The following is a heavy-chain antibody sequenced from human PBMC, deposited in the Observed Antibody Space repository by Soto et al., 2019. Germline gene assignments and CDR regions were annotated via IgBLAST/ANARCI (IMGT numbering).Heavy chain of an antibody. CDR1: GGSISSGY. CDR3: TGACYDVSGYSLDP. D-gene: IGHD3-22*01. Sequence: PSETLSLTCSVSGGSISSGYWTWIRQPPGKGLEWIGYIYYGGSINYNPSLKSRVIISVDTAKNQFSLRLSSVSAADTAVYYCTGACYDVSGYSLDPWGQGTLVTVSS. J-gene: IGHJ5*02. CDR2: IYYGGSI. V-gene: IGHV4-59*01.